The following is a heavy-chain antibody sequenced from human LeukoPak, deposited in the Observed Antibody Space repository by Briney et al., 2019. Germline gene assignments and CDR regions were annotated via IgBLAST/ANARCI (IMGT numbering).Heavy chain of an antibody. J-gene: IGHJ6*03. V-gene: IGHV4-4*07. CDR2: IHTSGST. CDR3: ARDTYYYDSSGYYSYYYMDV. D-gene: IGHD3-22*01. Sequence: SETLSLTCTVSGGSISSYYWSWIRQPAGKGLEWIGRIHTSGSTNYNPSLKSRVTMSVDTSKNQFSLKLSSVTAADTAVYYCARDTYYYDSSGYYSYYYMDVWGKGTTVTISS. CDR1: GGSISSYY.